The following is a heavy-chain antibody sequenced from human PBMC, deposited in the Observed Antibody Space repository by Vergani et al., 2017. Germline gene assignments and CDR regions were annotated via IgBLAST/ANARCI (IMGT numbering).Heavy chain of an antibody. J-gene: IGHJ5*02. CDR3: ARDITASVKSPPHPDWFDP. CDR1: GFNFPSFT. CDR2: IKFPPGEI. D-gene: IGHD4-17*01. Sequence: EAYLVQSGGGLVTPGGSLRLSCAASGFNFPSFTMNWVRQAPGRGLEWISSIKFPPGEIFYADSVKGRFTISRDNVKNVLFLQMENLRAADTGVYFCARDITASVKSPPHPDWFDPWGQGSLGTVSS. V-gene: IGHV3-21*06.